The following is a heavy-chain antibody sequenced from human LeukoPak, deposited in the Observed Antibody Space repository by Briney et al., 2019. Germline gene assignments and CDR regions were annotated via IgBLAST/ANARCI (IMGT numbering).Heavy chain of an antibody. CDR3: ARLDILTGRTYYFDY. CDR2: INSDGSST. CDR1: GFIFSSHW. J-gene: IGHJ4*02. Sequence: PGGSLRLSCVASGFIFSSHWMHWVRQAPGKGPVWVSRINSDGSSTRHADSVKGRFTISRDNAKNTLYLQMNSLRAEDTAVYYCARLDILTGRTYYFDYWGQGTLVTVSS. D-gene: IGHD3-9*01. V-gene: IGHV3-74*01.